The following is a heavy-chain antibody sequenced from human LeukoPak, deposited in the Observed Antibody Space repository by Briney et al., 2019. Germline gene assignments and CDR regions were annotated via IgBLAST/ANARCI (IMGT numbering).Heavy chain of an antibody. D-gene: IGHD4-23*01. V-gene: IGHV4-34*01. J-gene: IGHJ4*02. CDR1: GGSFSGYY. Sequence: KTSETLSLTCAVYGGSFSGYYWSWIRQPPGKGLEWIGEINHSGSTNYNPSLKSRVTISVDTSKNQFSLKLSSVTAADTAVYYCARVRGYGGRKYFDYGGKEPLVTVPS. CDR3: ARVRGYGGRKYFDY. CDR2: INHSGST.